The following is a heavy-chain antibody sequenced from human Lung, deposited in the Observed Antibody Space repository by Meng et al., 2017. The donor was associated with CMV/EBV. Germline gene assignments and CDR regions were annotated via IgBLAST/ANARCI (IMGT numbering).Heavy chain of an antibody. J-gene: IGHJ6*02. CDR2: IHYDESDK. V-gene: IGHV3-30*02. Sequence: SCTASGFYFSDYGMHWVRQAPGKGLEWVTFIHYDESDKYYTDSVKGRFTISRDNSKKTLYLQMNSLRAEDTAVYYCARSYNGKYYPPYYYYYYGMDVWXQGTXVTV. CDR3: ARSYNGKYYPPYYYYYYGMDV. CDR1: GFYFSDYG. D-gene: IGHD1-26*01.